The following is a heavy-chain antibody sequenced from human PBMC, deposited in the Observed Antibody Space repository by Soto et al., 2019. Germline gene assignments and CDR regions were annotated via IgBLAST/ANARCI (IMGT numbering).Heavy chain of an antibody. CDR2: VNHRGST. CDR3: ARATSMKVLLPRHARENSQPVY. CDR1: GGSFSDYY. Sequence: PAETLAVACAVYGGSFSDYYCGWIRQPPGKGLEWIGEVNHRGSTNYNPSLKSRVTISADTSKNQFSLKLRSVTAADTAVYYCARATSMKVLLPRHARENSQPVYWGPCTPATVSS. V-gene: IGHV4-34*01. D-gene: IGHD2-15*01. J-gene: IGHJ1*01.